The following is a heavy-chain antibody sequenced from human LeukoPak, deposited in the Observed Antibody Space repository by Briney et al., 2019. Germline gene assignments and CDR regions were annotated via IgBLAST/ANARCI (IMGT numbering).Heavy chain of an antibody. CDR2: INAGNGNT. J-gene: IGHJ5*02. V-gene: IGHV1-3*01. D-gene: IGHD1-14*01. CDR3: ARWEKTNNWFDP. CDR1: GYTFTSYA. Sequence: ASVKVSCKASGYTFTSYAMHWVRQAPGQRLEWMGWINAGNGNTKYSQKFQGRVTITRDTSASTAYMELSSLRSEDTAVYHCARWEKTNNWFDPWGQGTLVTVSS.